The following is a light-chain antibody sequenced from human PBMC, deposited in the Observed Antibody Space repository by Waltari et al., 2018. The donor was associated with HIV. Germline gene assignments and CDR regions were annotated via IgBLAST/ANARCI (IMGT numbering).Light chain of an antibody. Sequence: QSVLTQPPSTSGTPGQSVTITCSGSSSNLGSNFVYWYQQVPGTAPKLLISRNRQRPSGVPDRFSGSKSGTSASLAISGLRAEDEADYYCAAWDDSLSGGVFGGGTKLNVL. V-gene: IGLV1-47*01. J-gene: IGLJ2*01. CDR3: AAWDDSLSGGV. CDR2: RNR. CDR1: SSNLGSNF.